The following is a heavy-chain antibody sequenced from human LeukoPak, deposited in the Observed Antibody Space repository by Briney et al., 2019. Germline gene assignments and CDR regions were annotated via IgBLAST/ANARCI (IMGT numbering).Heavy chain of an antibody. D-gene: IGHD3-22*01. Sequence: GGSLRLSCAASGFTFSRSVMSWVRQAPGQGLEWVSTVNTNGGSTYYADSVKGRFTISSDNSRSTLYLQMNSLRAEDTAVYYCAKLYYYNSSGYYYVYEDAFDIGGEGTRVTVSS. CDR1: GFTFSRSV. CDR2: VNTNGGST. V-gene: IGHV3-23*01. CDR3: AKLYYYNSSGYYYVYEDAFDI. J-gene: IGHJ3*02.